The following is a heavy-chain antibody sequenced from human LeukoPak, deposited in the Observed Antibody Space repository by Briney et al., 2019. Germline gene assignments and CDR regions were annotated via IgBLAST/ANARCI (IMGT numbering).Heavy chain of an antibody. CDR3: ARDLWCGADCYGTFDI. V-gene: IGHV3-33*01. Sequence: PGGSRRLSCAASGFIFSNYGMHWVRQAPGKGLEWVALTWYDESNKYYADSVKGRFTISRDNSKNTLYLQMNSLRAEDTAVYYCARDLWCGADCYGTFDIWGQGTMVSVSS. D-gene: IGHD2-21*02. CDR1: GFIFSNYG. J-gene: IGHJ3*02. CDR2: TWYDESNK.